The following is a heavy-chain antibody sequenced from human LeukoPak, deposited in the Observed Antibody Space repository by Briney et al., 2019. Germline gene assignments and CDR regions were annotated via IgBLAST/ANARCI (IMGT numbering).Heavy chain of an antibody. Sequence: PGGSLRLSCAASGFTFSTYAMHWVRQAPGKGLEWVAVISYDGSSKYYADSVKGRFTISRDNSKNTLYLQMNSLRAEDTAVYYCAKAADGSGPYYYYYYMDVWGKGTTVTISS. CDR2: ISYDGSSK. D-gene: IGHD3-10*01. CDR3: AKAADGSGPYYYYYYMDV. V-gene: IGHV3-30*04. CDR1: GFTFSTYA. J-gene: IGHJ6*03.